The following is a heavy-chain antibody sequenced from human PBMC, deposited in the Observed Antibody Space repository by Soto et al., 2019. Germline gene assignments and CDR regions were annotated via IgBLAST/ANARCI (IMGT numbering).Heavy chain of an antibody. J-gene: IGHJ5*02. D-gene: IGHD1-7*01. CDR2: ISSSSTYI. Sequence: EGSLRLSYAASGLTFRSYSMNWDRQASGKWLEWVISISSSSTYIYYSDSLRGRFTISRDIAKNALFLQMNSLRAEYTALYYCAKVKTPRTGTTVTWAQGTLVTVSS. V-gene: IGHV3-21*01. CDR3: AKVKTPRTGTTVT. CDR1: GLTFRSYS.